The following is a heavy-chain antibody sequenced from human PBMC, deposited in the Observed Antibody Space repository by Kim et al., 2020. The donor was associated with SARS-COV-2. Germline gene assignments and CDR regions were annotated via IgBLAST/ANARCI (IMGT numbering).Heavy chain of an antibody. CDR2: IYHSGST. Sequence: SETLSLTCAVSGVSISSGGYSWSCIRQPPGKGLEWIGYIYHSGSTYYNPSLKSPATISVDRSKNQFSLKLSSVTAADTAVYYCARGGGRFLAWFLLFYY. CDR1: GVSISSGGYS. J-gene: IGHJ4*01. D-gene: IGHD3-3*01. V-gene: IGHV4-30-2*01. CDR3: ARGGGRFLAWFLLFYY.